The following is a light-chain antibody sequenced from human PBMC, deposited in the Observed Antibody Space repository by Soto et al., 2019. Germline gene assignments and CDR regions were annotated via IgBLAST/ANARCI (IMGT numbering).Light chain of an antibody. Sequence: QMTQSPSSVSASVGDRVTITCRASHNINRYLAWYQQKPGKAPKLLIYGANNLQPGVPTRFSGSGSGTEFTPAINNLQPEDAGSYFCQQANSFPWTFGQGT. CDR3: QQANSFPWT. CDR1: HNINRY. V-gene: IGKV1-12*01. J-gene: IGKJ1*01. CDR2: GAN.